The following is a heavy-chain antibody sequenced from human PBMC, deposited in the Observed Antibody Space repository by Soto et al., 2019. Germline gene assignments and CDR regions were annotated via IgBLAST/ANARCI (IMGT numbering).Heavy chain of an antibody. CDR3: AKDTVTTSVGYYYYYGMDV. D-gene: IGHD4-17*01. CDR2: ISYDGSNK. Sequence: QVQLVESGGGVVQPGRSLRLSCAASGFTFSSYGMHWVRQAPGKGLEGVAVISYDGSNKYYADSVKGRFTISRDNSKNTLYLQMNSLRAEDTAVYYCAKDTVTTSVGYYYYYGMDVWGQGTTVTVSS. J-gene: IGHJ6*02. CDR1: GFTFSSYG. V-gene: IGHV3-30*18.